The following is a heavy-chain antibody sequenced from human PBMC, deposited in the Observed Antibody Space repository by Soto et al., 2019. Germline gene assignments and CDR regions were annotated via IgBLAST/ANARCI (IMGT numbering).Heavy chain of an antibody. CDR2: INHSGST. CDR1: GGSLSGYY. D-gene: IGHD3-10*01. V-gene: IGHV4-34*01. Sequence: PSETLSLTCAVYGGSLSGYYWSWIRQPPGKGLEWIGEINHSGSTNYNPSLKSRVTISVDTSKNQFSLKLSSVTAADTAVYYCARAPNYYGSGSLGVFDYWGQGALVTVSS. J-gene: IGHJ4*02. CDR3: ARAPNYYGSGSLGVFDY.